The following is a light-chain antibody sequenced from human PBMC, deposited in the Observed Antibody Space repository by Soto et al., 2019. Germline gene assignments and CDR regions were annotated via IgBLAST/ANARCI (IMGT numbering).Light chain of an antibody. V-gene: IGKV3-11*01. J-gene: IGKJ5*01. CDR1: QSVSSY. CDR3: QQRSNWPGT. CDR2: DAS. Sequence: EIVLTQSPATLSLSPCERSTLSCRASQSVSSYLAWYQQKPGQAPRLLIYDASNRATGIPARFSGSGSGTDFTLTISSLEPEDFAVYYCQQRSNWPGTFGQGTRLEIK.